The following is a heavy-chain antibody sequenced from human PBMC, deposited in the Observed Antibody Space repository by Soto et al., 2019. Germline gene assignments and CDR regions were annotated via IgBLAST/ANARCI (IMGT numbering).Heavy chain of an antibody. Sequence: ASVKVSCKASGFTFTSYAVHWVRQAPGQRLEWMGWINAGNGNTKYSQRFQGRVTITRDTSASTAYMELSSLRSEDTAVYYCARDHPDYYDSSGYYYYYYYGLDVWGQGTTVTVSS. J-gene: IGHJ6*02. D-gene: IGHD3-22*01. CDR3: ARDHPDYYDSSGYYYYYYYGLDV. CDR2: INAGNGNT. V-gene: IGHV1-3*01. CDR1: GFTFTSYA.